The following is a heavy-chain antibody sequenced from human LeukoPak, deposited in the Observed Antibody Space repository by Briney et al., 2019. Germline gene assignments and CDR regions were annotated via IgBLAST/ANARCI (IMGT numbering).Heavy chain of an antibody. CDR3: ARGQWLGSMGHFDY. CDR2: TYYRSKWYN. Sequence: SQTLSLTCAISGDSVSSNNAAWTWIRQSPSRGLEWLGRTYYRSKWYNDYAVSVKSRITINPDTSKNQFSLQLNPVAPEDTAVYYCARGQWLGSMGHFDYWGQGTLVTVSS. V-gene: IGHV6-1*01. CDR1: GDSVSSNNAA. D-gene: IGHD6-19*01. J-gene: IGHJ4*02.